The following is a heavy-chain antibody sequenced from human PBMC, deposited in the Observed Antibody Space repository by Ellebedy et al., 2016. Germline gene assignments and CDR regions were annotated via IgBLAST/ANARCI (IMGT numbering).Heavy chain of an antibody. CDR2: IYSGGNT. CDR1: GFTVSSNS. J-gene: IGHJ3*02. V-gene: IGHV3-53*01. Sequence: GGSLRLSXAASGFTVSSNSMSWVCQAPGKGLEYISHIYSGGNTDYADSVKGRFTISRDNYRNTLYLQMNSLRAEDTAVYYCATRHYGGFNIWGQGTKVTVSS. CDR3: ATRHYGGFNI. D-gene: IGHD4-23*01.